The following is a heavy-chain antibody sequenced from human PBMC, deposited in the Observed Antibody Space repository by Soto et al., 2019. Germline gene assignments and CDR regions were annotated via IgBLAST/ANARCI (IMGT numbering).Heavy chain of an antibody. Sequence: QVQLQESGPGLVKPSETLSLTCTVSGGSISGYYGSWIRQPPGKGLEWIGYISFIGSTNYNPSLKSRVTISVDTSKNQFSLRLSSVTAADTAVYYCARAWGGNVFDYWGQGTLVTVSS. CDR3: ARAWGGNVFDY. V-gene: IGHV4-59*08. D-gene: IGHD3-16*01. CDR2: ISFIGST. CDR1: GGSISGYY. J-gene: IGHJ4*02.